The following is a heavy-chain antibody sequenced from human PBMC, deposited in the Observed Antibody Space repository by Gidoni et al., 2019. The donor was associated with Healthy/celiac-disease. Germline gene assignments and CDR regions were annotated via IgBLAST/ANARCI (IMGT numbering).Heavy chain of an antibody. CDR2: IYHSGST. CDR1: GGSISSGAYS. J-gene: IGHJ2*01. Sequence: QLQLQESGSGLVKPSQTLSLTCPVSGGSISSGAYSWSWIRQPPGKGLEWIGYIYHSGSTYYNPSLKSRVTISVDRSKNQFSLKLSSVTAADTAVYYCARGLGGGYCTNGVCYDWYFDLWGRGTLVTVSS. V-gene: IGHV4-30-2*01. CDR3: ARGLGGGYCTNGVCYDWYFDL. D-gene: IGHD2-8*01.